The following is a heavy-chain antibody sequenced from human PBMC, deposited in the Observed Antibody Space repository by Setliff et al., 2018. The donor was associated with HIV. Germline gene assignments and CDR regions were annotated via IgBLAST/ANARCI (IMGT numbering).Heavy chain of an antibody. CDR1: GGSFSGYY. CDR2: INHSGST. CDR3: ASDTGATPDAFDI. Sequence: KASETLSLTCGVYGGSFSGYYWSWIRQPPGKGLEWIGEINHSGSTNYNPSLKSRVTISVDTSKNQFSLKLSSVTAADTAVYYCASDTGATPDAFDIWGQGTMVTVSS. V-gene: IGHV4-34*01. D-gene: IGHD1-26*01. J-gene: IGHJ3*02.